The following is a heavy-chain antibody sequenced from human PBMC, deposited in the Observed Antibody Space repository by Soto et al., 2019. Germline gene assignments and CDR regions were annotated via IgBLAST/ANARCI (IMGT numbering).Heavy chain of an antibody. D-gene: IGHD1-26*01. CDR1: GGSIRTTSYY. J-gene: IGHJ5*02. V-gene: IGHV4-39*01. CDR3: ARQSVGSNWLDP. CDR2: IFYSGNT. Sequence: SETLSLTCSVSGGSIRTTSYYWGWIRQPPGKPLEWIGSIFYSGNTHYNTTLMSRVTISIDTSENQFSLNLRSATAADTAVYYCARQSVGSNWLDPWGQGTLVTVSS.